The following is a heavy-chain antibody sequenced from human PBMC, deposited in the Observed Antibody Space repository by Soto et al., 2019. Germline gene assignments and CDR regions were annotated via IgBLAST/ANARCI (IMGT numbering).Heavy chain of an antibody. CDR1: GYTFTSYD. Sequence: ASVKVSCKASGYTFTSYDISWVRQAPGQGLEWMGWINANNGNTGYAQRLQGRVTMTTDTSTNTAYMELRSLRSDDTAVYYCARLYIVGTTMSYGMDVWGQGTTVTVSS. CDR2: INANNGNT. CDR3: ARLYIVGTTMSYGMDV. D-gene: IGHD1-26*01. J-gene: IGHJ6*02. V-gene: IGHV1-18*01.